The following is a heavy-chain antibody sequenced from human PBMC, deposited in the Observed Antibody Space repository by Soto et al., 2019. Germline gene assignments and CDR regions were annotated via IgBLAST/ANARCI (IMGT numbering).Heavy chain of an antibody. J-gene: IGHJ5*02. CDR2: IYYSGST. CDR1: GGSISSGGYY. D-gene: IGHD5-18*01. CDR3: ARKPDTADQPNWFDP. Sequence: SETLSLTCTVSGGSISSGGYYWILIRQHPGKGLEWIGYIYYSGSTYYNPSLKSRVTISVDTSKNQFSLKLSSVTAADTAVYYCARKPDTADQPNWFDPWGQGTLVTVSS. V-gene: IGHV4-31*03.